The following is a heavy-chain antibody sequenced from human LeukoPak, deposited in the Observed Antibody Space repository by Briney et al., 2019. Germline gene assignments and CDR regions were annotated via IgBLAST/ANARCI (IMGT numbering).Heavy chain of an antibody. CDR1: GFSFSTYE. J-gene: IGHJ4*02. D-gene: IGHD6-19*01. Sequence: GGSLRLSCAASGFSFSTYEMNWVRQAPGKGLEWVSYIDATSGTIHYGDSVKGRFTISRDNAKNSLYLQMNSLRVEDTAVYYCARDATVGVPGTLYFDHWGQGILVTVYS. V-gene: IGHV3-48*03. CDR3: ARDATVGVPGTLYFDH. CDR2: IDATSGTI.